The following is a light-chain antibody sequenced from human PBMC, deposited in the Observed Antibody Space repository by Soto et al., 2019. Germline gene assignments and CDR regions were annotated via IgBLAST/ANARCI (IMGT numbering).Light chain of an antibody. CDR3: QQRSNWLFT. J-gene: IGKJ3*01. Sequence: EVVLTQSPATLSLSPGERVTLSCRASQSVNNYLAWYQQKPGQAPRLLIYDVSNRATGIPARFSGSGSGTDFTLTISSPEPEDFAVYYCQQRSNWLFTFGPGTKVDI. V-gene: IGKV3-11*01. CDR1: QSVNNY. CDR2: DVS.